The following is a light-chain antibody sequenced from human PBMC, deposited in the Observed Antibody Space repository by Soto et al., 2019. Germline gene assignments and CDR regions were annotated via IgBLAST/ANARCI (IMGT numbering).Light chain of an antibody. CDR1: SSNIGSNY. CDR2: RNN. Sequence: QSVLTQPPSASGTPGQRVTISCSGSSSNIGSNYVYWYQQLPGTAPKLLIYRNNQRPSGVPDRFSGSKSGTSASLAISGLRSEDEADDYCAAWDDSRSGLYVFGTGTKVTVL. CDR3: AAWDDSRSGLYV. J-gene: IGLJ1*01. V-gene: IGLV1-47*01.